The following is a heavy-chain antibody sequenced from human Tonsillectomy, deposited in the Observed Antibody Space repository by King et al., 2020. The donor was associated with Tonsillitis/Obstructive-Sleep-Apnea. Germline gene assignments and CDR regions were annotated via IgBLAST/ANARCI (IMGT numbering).Heavy chain of an antibody. Sequence: TLKESGPTLVKPTQTLTLTCTFSGFSLSTSAVGVGWIRQPPGKALEWLALIYWDDDKRYSPSLKSRLTITKDTSKNQVVLTMTNMDPVDTATNYCAHLVVTPWQGYYYMDVWGKGTTVTVSS. V-gene: IGHV2-5*02. CDR2: IYWDDDK. CDR1: GFSLSTSAVG. D-gene: IGHD4-23*01. J-gene: IGHJ6*03. CDR3: AHLVVTPWQGYYYMDV.